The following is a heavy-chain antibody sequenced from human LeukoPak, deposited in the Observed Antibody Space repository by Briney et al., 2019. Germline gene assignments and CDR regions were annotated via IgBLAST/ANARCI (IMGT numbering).Heavy chain of an antibody. CDR3: ARHVDGGNSWGRWFDP. J-gene: IGHJ5*02. CDR1: GGSITTSSYY. Sequence: SETLSLTCTVSGGSITTSSYYWGWIRQPPGKGLEWIGIIYYSGSTYYNPSLKGRVTISVDTSKNQFSLKLSSVTAADTAVYYCARHVDGGNSWGRWFDPWGQGTLVTVSS. D-gene: IGHD4-23*01. V-gene: IGHV4-39*01. CDR2: IYYSGST.